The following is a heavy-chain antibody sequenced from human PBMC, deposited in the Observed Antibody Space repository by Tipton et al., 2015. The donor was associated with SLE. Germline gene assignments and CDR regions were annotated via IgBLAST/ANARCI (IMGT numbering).Heavy chain of an antibody. CDR3: AAFFWNGFPTAFQH. D-gene: IGHD3-3*01. Sequence: SLRLSCAASGLIFSSYSMNWVRQAPGKGLEWISYISTSGSSIHYADSVKGQFTISRDNATNSLYLQLNSLRVEDTAVYYCAAFFWNGFPTAFQHWGQGTLVTVSS. J-gene: IGHJ1*01. V-gene: IGHV3-48*01. CDR1: GLIFSSYS. CDR2: ISTSGSSI.